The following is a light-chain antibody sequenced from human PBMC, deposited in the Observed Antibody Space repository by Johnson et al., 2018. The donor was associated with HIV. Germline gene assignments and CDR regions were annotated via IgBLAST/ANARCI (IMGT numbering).Light chain of an antibody. V-gene: IGLV1-51*01. CDR3: GTWDSSLSAYV. CDR1: SSNIGNNY. Sequence: QSVLTQPPSVSAAPGQKVTISCSGSSSNIGNNYVSWYQQVPGAAPKLLIYDNNRRPSGIPDRFSGSKSGTSATLGITGLQTGDEADYYCGTWDSSLSAYVVGTATKVTVL. J-gene: IGLJ1*01. CDR2: DNN.